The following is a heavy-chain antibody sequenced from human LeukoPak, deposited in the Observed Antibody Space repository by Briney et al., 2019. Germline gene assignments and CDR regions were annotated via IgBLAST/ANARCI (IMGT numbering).Heavy chain of an antibody. CDR1: GYTFTGDY. CDR3: ARGSMGFWDFDY. J-gene: IGHJ4*02. V-gene: IGHV1-2*06. CDR2: INPNSGGT. D-gene: IGHD3-16*01. Sequence: GASVKVSCKXSGYTFTGDYMHWVRQAPGQGLEWMGRINPNSGGTNYSQKFQGRVTMTRDTSISTAYMELSRLRSDDTAVYYCARGSMGFWDFDYWGQGTLVTVSS.